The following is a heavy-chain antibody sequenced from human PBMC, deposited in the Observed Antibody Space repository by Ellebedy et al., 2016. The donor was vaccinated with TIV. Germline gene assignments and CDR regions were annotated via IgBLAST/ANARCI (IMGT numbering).Heavy chain of an antibody. CDR2: IAASGGGT. D-gene: IGHD2-2*02. J-gene: IGHJ4*02. V-gene: IGHV3-23*01. CDR3: ARLYCTSANCDRGYFGY. CDR1: GFTFSSSA. Sequence: GGSLRLXCAASGFTFSSSAMSWVRQAPGKGLEYVSTIAASGGGTYYADAVKGRFTISRDNSKNTLYVLMNSLRAEDTAVYYCARLYCTSANCDRGYFGYWGQGTLVTVSS.